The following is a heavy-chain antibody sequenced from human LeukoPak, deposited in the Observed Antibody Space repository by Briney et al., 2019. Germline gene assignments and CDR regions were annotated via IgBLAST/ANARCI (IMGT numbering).Heavy chain of an antibody. V-gene: IGHV1-2*02. CDR3: ARVPRYSGSYQYFDY. D-gene: IGHD1-26*01. CDR1: RYTFTGYY. Sequence: ASVKVSCKASRYTFTGYYMHWVRQAPGQGLEWMGWINPNSGGTNYAQKFQGRVTMTRDTSISTAYMELSRLRSDDTAVYYCARVPRYSGSYQYFDYWGQGTLVTVSS. CDR2: INPNSGGT. J-gene: IGHJ4*02.